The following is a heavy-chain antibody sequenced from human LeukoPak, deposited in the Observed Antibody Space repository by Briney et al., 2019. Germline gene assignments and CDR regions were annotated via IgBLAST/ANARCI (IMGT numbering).Heavy chain of an antibody. CDR1: GGSISSSSYY. CDR3: VRGSDILAGYYVFDF. Sequence: SETLSLTCTVSGGSISSSSYYWGWIRQPPGKGLEWIGSIYYSGSTYYNPSLKSRVTISVDTSKNQFSLKLSSVTAADTAVYYCVRGSDILAGYYVFDFWGQGILVTVSS. J-gene: IGHJ4*02. V-gene: IGHV4-39*07. D-gene: IGHD3-9*01. CDR2: IYYSGST.